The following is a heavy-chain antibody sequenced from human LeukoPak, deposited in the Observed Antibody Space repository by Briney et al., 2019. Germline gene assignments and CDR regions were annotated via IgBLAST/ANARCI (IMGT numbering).Heavy chain of an antibody. V-gene: IGHV4-4*07. Sequence: SETLSLTCTVSGASVGDYYWGWIRQAAGKGLEWLGRIYNSGNTIYNPSLQSRVTISVDVSKNQFSLRLISMTAADTGIYYCAVDDRAFWGQGTLVTVSS. CDR3: AVDDRAF. CDR2: IYNSGNT. J-gene: IGHJ4*02. CDR1: GASVGDYY. D-gene: IGHD5/OR15-5a*01.